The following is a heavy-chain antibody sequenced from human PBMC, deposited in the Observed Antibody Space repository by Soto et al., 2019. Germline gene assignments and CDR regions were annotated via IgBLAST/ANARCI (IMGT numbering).Heavy chain of an antibody. CDR3: AHSDSSSWYVFDWFDP. V-gene: IGHV2-5*01. D-gene: IGHD6-13*01. J-gene: IGHJ5*02. CDR2: IYWNDDK. CDR1: GFSLSTSGGG. Sequence: SGPTLVNPTQTLTLTCTFSGFSLSTSGGGVGWIRQPPGKALEWLALIYWNDDKRYSPSLKSRLTITKDTSKNQVVLTMTNMDPVDTATYYCAHSDSSSWYVFDWFDPWGQGTLVTVSS.